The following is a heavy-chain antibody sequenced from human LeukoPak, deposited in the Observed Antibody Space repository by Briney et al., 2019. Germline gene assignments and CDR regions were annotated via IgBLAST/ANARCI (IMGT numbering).Heavy chain of an antibody. D-gene: IGHD3-22*01. V-gene: IGHV3-30*04. Sequence: GGSLRLSCAASGFTFSSYAMHWVRQAPGKGLEWVAVISYDGSNKYYADSVKGRFTISRDNSKNTLYLQMNSLRAEDTAVYYCARERGYYDSSGYYDGGFDYWGQGTLVTVSS. CDR3: ARERGYYDSSGYYDGGFDY. CDR1: GFTFSSYA. CDR2: ISYDGSNK. J-gene: IGHJ4*02.